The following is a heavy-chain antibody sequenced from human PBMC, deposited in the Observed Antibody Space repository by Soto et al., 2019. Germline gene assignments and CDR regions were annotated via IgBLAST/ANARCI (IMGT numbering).Heavy chain of an antibody. CDR2: SSDSGGIS. CDR3: AKRPRALLTFDY. CDR1: GFIFSNYV. J-gene: IGHJ4*02. V-gene: IGHV3-23*04. D-gene: IGHD1-26*01. Sequence: EVQLVDSGGGLVQPGGSLRLSCAASGFIFSNYVMSWVRQAPGKGLEWVSSSSDSGGISYYADSVKGRFTISRDNSKNTLYRQMNSLRAEDTAIYYCAKRPRALLTFDYCGQGTLVTVSS.